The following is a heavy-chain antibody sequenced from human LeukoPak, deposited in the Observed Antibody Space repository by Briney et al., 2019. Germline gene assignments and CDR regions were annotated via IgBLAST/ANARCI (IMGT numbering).Heavy chain of an antibody. CDR3: AKDYFHHSNYYGMDV. D-gene: IGHD4-4*01. V-gene: IGHV3-9*01. CDR2: ISWNSGSI. CDR1: GFTFDDYA. Sequence: PGGSLRLSCAASGFTFDDYAMHWVRQAPGKGLEWVSGISWNSGSIGYADSVKGRFTISRDNAKNSLYLQMNSLRAEDTASYYCAKDYFHHSNYYGMDVWGQGTTVTVSS. J-gene: IGHJ6*02.